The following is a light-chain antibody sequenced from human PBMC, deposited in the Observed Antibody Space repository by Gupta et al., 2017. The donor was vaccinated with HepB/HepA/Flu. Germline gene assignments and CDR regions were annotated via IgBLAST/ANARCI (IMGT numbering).Light chain of an antibody. Sequence: EIVLTQSPATLSLSPGERATLSCRASHRVSSYLAWYQQKPGQAPRLLIYDAANRDTGIAARFSGSGAGKEVTITISSREQEEFAGYYCQQRSNCPLRTFGQGTKVEIK. CDR2: DAA. CDR1: HRVSSY. J-gene: IGKJ2*01. CDR3: QQRSNCPLRT. V-gene: IGKV3-11*01.